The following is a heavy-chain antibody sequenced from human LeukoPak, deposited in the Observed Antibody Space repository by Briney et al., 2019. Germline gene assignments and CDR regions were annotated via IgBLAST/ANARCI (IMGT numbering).Heavy chain of an antibody. Sequence: PSETLSLTCAVSGGSISSGGYSWSWIRQPPGKGLEWIGYIYHSGSTYYNPSLKSRVTISVDRSKNQFSLKLSSVTAADTAVYYCARGRIGYCGSISCPGTFDIWGQGTMVTVSS. CDR1: GGSISSGGYS. J-gene: IGHJ3*02. CDR3: ARGRIGYCGSISCPGTFDI. V-gene: IGHV4-30-2*01. CDR2: IYHSGST. D-gene: IGHD2-2*01.